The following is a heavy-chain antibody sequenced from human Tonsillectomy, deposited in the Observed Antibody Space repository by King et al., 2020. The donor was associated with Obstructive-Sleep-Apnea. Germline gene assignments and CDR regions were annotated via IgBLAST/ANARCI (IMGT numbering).Heavy chain of an antibody. J-gene: IGHJ4*02. CDR2: IDPADSYT. CDR1: GYRFTNSW. CDR3: ARFGSEGGYQLLSFIDY. D-gene: IGHD2-2*01. V-gene: IGHV5-10-1*01. Sequence: VQLVQSGPEVKKPGESLRISCKGSGYRFTNSWISWVRQLPGKGLEWMGRIDPADSYTNYSPSFQGHIGISADKSTSTAYLQWSSLRASDTAMYYLARFGSEGGYQLLSFIDYWGQGTLVTVSS.